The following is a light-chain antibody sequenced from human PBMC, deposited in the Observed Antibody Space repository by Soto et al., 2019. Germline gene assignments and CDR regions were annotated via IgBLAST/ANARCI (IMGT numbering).Light chain of an antibody. Sequence: EIVVRQSPVTLSVSPGESATLSCRASESVSRNLAWYQQKPGLSPRLLIYDASSRATGIPDRFSGSGSGTDFTLTISRLEPEDFAVYYCQQYGSSFGQGTRLEI. V-gene: IGKV3-20*01. CDR2: DAS. J-gene: IGKJ5*01. CDR1: ESVSRN. CDR3: QQYGSS.